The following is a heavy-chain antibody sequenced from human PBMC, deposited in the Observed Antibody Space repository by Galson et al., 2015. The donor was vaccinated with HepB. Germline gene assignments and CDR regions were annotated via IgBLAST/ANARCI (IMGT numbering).Heavy chain of an antibody. CDR2: IKSKTDGGTT. J-gene: IGHJ4*02. Sequence: SLRLSCAASGFTFSNAWMNWVRQAPGKGLEWVGRIKSKTDGGTTDYAAPVKGRFTISRGDSKNTLYLQMNSLKTEDTAVYYCTTTVFGVVFDYWGQGTLVTVSS. V-gene: IGHV3-15*07. CDR3: TTTVFGVVFDY. CDR1: GFTFSNAW. D-gene: IGHD3-3*01.